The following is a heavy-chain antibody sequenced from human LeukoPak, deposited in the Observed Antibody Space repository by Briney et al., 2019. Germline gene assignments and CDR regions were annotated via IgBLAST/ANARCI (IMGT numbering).Heavy chain of an antibody. CDR1: GYTFSDHH. V-gene: IGHV1-2*02. CDR2: VHPNGHDT. D-gene: IGHD3-10*01. Sequence: ASVKVSCKASGYTFSDHHILWVRQAPGQGLEWMGWVHPNGHDTKYAQKFQGRMTMTTDTSISTAYMELNRVTSDDTAVYYCSGHYGPGPVWGQGTLITASS. J-gene: IGHJ4*02. CDR3: SGHYGPGPV.